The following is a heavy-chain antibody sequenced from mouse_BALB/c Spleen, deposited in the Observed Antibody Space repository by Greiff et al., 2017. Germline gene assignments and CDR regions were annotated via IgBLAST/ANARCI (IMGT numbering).Heavy chain of an antibody. Sequence: QVHVKQSGAELAKPGASVKMSCKASGYTFTSYWMHWVKQRPGQGLEWIGYINPSTGYTEYNQKFKDKATLTADKSSSTAYMQLSSLTSEDSAVYYCARYGYYAMDYWGQGTSVTVSS. J-gene: IGHJ4*01. CDR3: ARYGYYAMDY. D-gene: IGHD1-1*02. V-gene: IGHV1-7*01. CDR2: INPSTGYT. CDR1: GYTFTSYW.